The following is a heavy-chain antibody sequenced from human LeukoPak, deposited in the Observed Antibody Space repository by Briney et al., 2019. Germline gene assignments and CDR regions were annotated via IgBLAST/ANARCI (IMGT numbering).Heavy chain of an antibody. V-gene: IGHV3-7*04. Sequence: GGSLRFSCAASGFTFSNCWMTWVRQAPGIGLEWVANIKQDGNDKYYVDSVKGRFTVSRDNAKNSLYLQMNSLRVEDTAVYYCARDASGVGIDYWGQGTLVTVSS. CDR3: ARDASGVGIDY. D-gene: IGHD3-10*01. CDR2: IKQDGNDK. CDR1: GFTFSNCW. J-gene: IGHJ4*02.